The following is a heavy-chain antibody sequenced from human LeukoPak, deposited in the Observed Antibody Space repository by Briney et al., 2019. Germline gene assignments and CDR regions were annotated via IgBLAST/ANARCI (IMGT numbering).Heavy chain of an antibody. J-gene: IGHJ4*02. CDR1: GGSISSSSYY. Sequence: MTSETLSLTCTVSGGSISSSSYYWGWIRQPPGKGLEWIGSIYYSGSTYYNPSLKSRVTISVDTSKNQFSLKLSSVTAADTAVYYCAGHGSGSYYIVVVPYFDYWGQGTLVTVSS. D-gene: IGHD3-10*01. CDR2: IYYSGST. CDR3: AGHGSGSYYIVVVPYFDY. V-gene: IGHV4-39*01.